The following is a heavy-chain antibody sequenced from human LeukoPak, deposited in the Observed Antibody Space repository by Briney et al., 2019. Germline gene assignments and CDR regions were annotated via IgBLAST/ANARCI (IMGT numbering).Heavy chain of an antibody. D-gene: IGHD2-21*02. J-gene: IGHJ4*02. CDR2: IKQDGSEK. CDR3: AIKAYCGGDCYLDYFDH. V-gene: IGHV3-7*01. CDR1: GFTFSSYW. Sequence: GGSLRLSCAASGFTFSSYWMSWVRQAPGKGLEWVANIKQDGSEKYYVDSVKGRFTISRDNAKNSLYLQMNSLRAEDTAVYYCAIKAYCGGDCYLDYFDHWGQGTLVTVSS.